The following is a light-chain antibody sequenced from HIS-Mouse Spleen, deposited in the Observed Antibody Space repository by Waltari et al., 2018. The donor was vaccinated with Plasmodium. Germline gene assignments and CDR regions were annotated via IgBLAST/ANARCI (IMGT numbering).Light chain of an antibody. CDR2: DNN. CDR1: SSNIGNNY. V-gene: IGLV1-51*01. Sequence: QSVLTQPPSVSAAPGQKVTISCSGSSSNIGNNYESCYQQLPGTAPKLLIYDNNKRPSGIPDRFSGSKSGTSATLGITGLQTGDEADYYCGTWDSSLSAGVVFGGGTKLTVL. CDR3: GTWDSSLSAGVV. J-gene: IGLJ2*01.